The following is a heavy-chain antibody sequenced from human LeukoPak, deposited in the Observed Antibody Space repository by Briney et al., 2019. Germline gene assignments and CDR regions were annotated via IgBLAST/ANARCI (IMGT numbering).Heavy chain of an antibody. Sequence: ASGRVSCKASGGTFSSYAISWVRQAPGQGLEWMGGIIPIFGTANYAQKFQGRVTITADESTSTAYMGLSSLRSEDTAVYYCARRPSPDFWSGYHSDWYFDLWGRGTLVTVSS. D-gene: IGHD3-3*01. CDR3: ARRPSPDFWSGYHSDWYFDL. J-gene: IGHJ2*01. V-gene: IGHV1-69*13. CDR1: GGTFSSYA. CDR2: IIPIFGTA.